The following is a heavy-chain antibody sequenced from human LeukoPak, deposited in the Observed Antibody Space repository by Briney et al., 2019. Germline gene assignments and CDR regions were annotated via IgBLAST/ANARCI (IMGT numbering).Heavy chain of an antibody. D-gene: IGHD1-26*01. CDR1: GYTFINHW. CDR3: ARDNSVGGIAWWFDP. V-gene: IGHV1-46*01. CDR2: INPTGTTT. J-gene: IGHJ5*02. Sequence: ASVKVSCKASGYTFINHWMHWVRQAPGQGLEWVGLINPTGTTTLYAQKFQGRITLTRDVSATTDYMELSSLTSEDTAVYYCARDNSVGGIAWWFDPWGQGTLVTVSS.